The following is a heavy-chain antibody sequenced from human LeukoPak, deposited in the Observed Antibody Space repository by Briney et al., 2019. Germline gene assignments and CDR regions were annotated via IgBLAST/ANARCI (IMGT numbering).Heavy chain of an antibody. CDR1: GGSFSGYY. CDR2: INHSGST. CDR3: ARGSLLRFLEWPPRRTNNAFDI. V-gene: IGHV4-34*01. J-gene: IGHJ3*02. D-gene: IGHD3-3*01. Sequence: PSETLSLTCAVYGGSFSGYYWSWIRQPPGKGLEWTGEINHSGSTNYNPSLKSRVTISVDTSKNQFSLKLSSVTAADTAVYYCARGSLLRFLEWPPRRTNNAFDIWGQGTMVTVSS.